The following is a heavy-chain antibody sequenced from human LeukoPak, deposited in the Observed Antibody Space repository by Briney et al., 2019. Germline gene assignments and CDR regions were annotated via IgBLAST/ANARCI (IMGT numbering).Heavy chain of an antibody. J-gene: IGHJ4*02. CDR2: INHSGST. V-gene: IGHV4-34*01. Sequence: KSSETLSLTCAVYGGSFNDYYWTWIRQSPGKGLEWIGEINHSGSTSYNPSLKSRVTISVDASKNQFSLKLSSVTAADTAVYYCARERDGYNWFDYWGQGTLVTVSS. CDR1: GGSFNDYY. D-gene: IGHD5-24*01. CDR3: ARERDGYNWFDY.